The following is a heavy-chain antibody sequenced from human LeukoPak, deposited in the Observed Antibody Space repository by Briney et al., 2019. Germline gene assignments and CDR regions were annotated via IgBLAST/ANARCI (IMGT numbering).Heavy chain of an antibody. J-gene: IGHJ3*02. D-gene: IGHD6-13*01. V-gene: IGHV1-18*01. CDR1: GYTFTSYG. CDR3: AREGWYSSSWPDAFDI. Sequence: ASVKVSCKASGYTFTSYGISWVRQAPGQGLEWMGWISAYSGNTNYAQKLQGRVTMTTDTSTSTAYMELRSLRSDDTAVYYCAREGWYSSSWPDAFDIWGQGTMVTVSS. CDR2: ISAYSGNT.